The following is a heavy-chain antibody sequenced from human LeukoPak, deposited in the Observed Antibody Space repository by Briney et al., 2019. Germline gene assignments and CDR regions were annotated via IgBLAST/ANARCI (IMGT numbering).Heavy chain of an antibody. J-gene: IGHJ4*02. D-gene: IGHD4-23*01. Sequence: GGSLRLSCAASGFTFDDYAMHWVRQAPGKGLEWVSGISWNSGSIGYADSVKGRFTISRDNAKNSLYLQMNSLRAEDMALYYCAKARSYGGNSAFDYWGQGTLVTVSS. CDR3: AKARSYGGNSAFDY. V-gene: IGHV3-9*03. CDR2: ISWNSGSI. CDR1: GFTFDDYA.